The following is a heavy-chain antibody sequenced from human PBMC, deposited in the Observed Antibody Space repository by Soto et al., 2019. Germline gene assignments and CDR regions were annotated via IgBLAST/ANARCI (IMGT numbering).Heavy chain of an antibody. V-gene: IGHV1-18*01. D-gene: IGHD2-15*01. J-gene: IGHJ5*02. CDR2: ISAYNGNT. CDR1: GYTFTSYG. CDR3: ARGMVGSTKATNWFDP. Sequence: ASVKVSCKASGYTFTSYGISWVRQAPGQGLEWMGWISAYNGNTNYAQKLQGRVTMTTDTSTSTAYMELRSLRSDDTAVYYCARGMVGSTKATNWFDPWGQGTLVTVSS.